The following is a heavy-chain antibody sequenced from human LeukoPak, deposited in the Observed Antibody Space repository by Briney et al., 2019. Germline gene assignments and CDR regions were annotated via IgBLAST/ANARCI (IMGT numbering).Heavy chain of an antibody. V-gene: IGHV4-31*03. J-gene: IGHJ4*02. CDR2: IYYSGST. Sequence: PSETLSLTCTVSGGSISSGVYYWSWIRQHPGKGLECIGYIYYSGSTYYKPSMKRGVTISVDTSKNQFSPKLRYVNAAETAVYYCERARTKSCSGGSCSWDLEVNFDYWGQGTLVTVSS. CDR1: GGSISSGVYY. CDR3: ERARTKSCSGGSCSWDLEVNFDY. D-gene: IGHD2-15*01.